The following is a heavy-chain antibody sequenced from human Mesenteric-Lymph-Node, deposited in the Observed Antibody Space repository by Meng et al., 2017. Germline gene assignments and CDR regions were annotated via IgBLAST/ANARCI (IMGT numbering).Heavy chain of an antibody. J-gene: IGHJ4*02. CDR2: IHHSGSA. V-gene: IGHV4-30-4*01. Sequence: QVQLQGCGPGLVEPSQTLSLTCTVSGGSMSSGNYYWSWIRQPPGKGLEWIGYIHHSGSAYYNPSLKSRVSISVDTSKNQLSLNLNSMTAADTAVYYCASFDHIPRRNYFDYWGQGTLVTVSS. D-gene: IGHD2-21*01. CDR1: GGSMSSGNYY. CDR3: ASFDHIPRRNYFDY.